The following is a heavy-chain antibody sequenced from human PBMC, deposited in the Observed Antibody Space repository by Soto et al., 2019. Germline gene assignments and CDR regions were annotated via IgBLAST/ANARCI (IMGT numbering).Heavy chain of an antibody. J-gene: IGHJ5*02. D-gene: IGHD6-13*01. CDR2: INAANGDT. Sequence: ASVKVSCKASGYTFTSYGIHWVRQSPGQRLEWMGWINAANGDTKYSPKFQGRVTITRDTSASTAYMELSSLRSEDTAVYYCVRRHVSATGIDWFDPWGQGTLVTVSS. CDR3: VRRHVSATGIDWFDP. CDR1: GYTFTSYG. V-gene: IGHV1-3*01.